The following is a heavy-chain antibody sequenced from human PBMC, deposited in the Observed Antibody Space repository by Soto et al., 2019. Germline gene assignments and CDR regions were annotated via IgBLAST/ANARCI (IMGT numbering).Heavy chain of an antibody. J-gene: IGHJ6*02. CDR3: ARWNSAGRFYYYYGMDV. V-gene: IGHV3-7*01. D-gene: IGHD1-7*01. Sequence: GGSLRLSCAASGFTFSSYWMSWVRQAPGKGLEWVANIKQDGSEKYYVDSVKGRFTISRDNAKNSLYLQMNSLRAEDTAVYYCARWNSAGRFYYYYGMDVWGQGTTVT. CDR1: GFTFSSYW. CDR2: IKQDGSEK.